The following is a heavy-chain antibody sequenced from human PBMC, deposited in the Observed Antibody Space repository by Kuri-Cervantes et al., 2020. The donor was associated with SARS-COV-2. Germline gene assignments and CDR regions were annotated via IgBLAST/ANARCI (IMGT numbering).Heavy chain of an antibody. J-gene: IGHJ4*02. CDR1: GFTFSSYW. D-gene: IGHD2/OR15-2a*01. Sequence: GGSLRLSCAASGFTFSSYWMHWVRQAPGKGLVWVSRINSDGSSTSYADSVKGRFTISRDNAKNTLYLQMNSLRAEDTAVCYCARDGRWSMAIIDYWGQGNLVTVSS. CDR3: ARDGRWSMAIIDY. V-gene: IGHV3-74*01. CDR2: INSDGSST.